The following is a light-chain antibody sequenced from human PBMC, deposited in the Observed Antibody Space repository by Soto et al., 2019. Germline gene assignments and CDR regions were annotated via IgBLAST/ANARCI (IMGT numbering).Light chain of an antibody. Sequence: EIVVTQSPATLSVSPGERATLSCRASQRVGNNFAWYQQKPGQAPRLLIFATSTRATGVPARFSGSGSGTEFTLTISSLKSEDFAVSYCQQYGDWPLTFGGGAKVEIE. CDR3: QQYGDWPLT. V-gene: IGKV3-15*01. CDR1: QRVGNN. CDR2: ATS. J-gene: IGKJ4*01.